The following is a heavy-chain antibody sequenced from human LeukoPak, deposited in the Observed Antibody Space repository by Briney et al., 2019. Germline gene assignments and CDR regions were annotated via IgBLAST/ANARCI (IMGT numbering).Heavy chain of an antibody. CDR2: IYYSGST. V-gene: IGHV4-31*03. CDR1: GGSISSGGYY. J-gene: IGHJ3*02. Sequence: PSETLSLTCTVSGGSISSGGYYWSWIRQHPGKGLEWIGYIYYSGSTYYNPSLKSRVTISVDTSKNQFSLKLSSVTAADTAVYYCAREDGGNSPGAFDIWGQGTMVTVSS. D-gene: IGHD4-23*01. CDR3: AREDGGNSPGAFDI.